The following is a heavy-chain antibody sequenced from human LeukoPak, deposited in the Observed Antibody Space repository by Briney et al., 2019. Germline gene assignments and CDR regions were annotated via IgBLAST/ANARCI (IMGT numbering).Heavy chain of an antibody. D-gene: IGHD3-10*01. Sequence: GGSLRLSCAASGFTVSSNYMSWVRQAPGEGLEWVSVIHSGGTTYYADSVKGRFTISRDNSKNTLYLQMNSLRVEDTAVYYCARDLPLWFGEAGGQGTLVTVSS. V-gene: IGHV3-66*01. CDR1: GFTVSSNY. J-gene: IGHJ4*02. CDR2: IHSGGTT. CDR3: ARDLPLWFGEA.